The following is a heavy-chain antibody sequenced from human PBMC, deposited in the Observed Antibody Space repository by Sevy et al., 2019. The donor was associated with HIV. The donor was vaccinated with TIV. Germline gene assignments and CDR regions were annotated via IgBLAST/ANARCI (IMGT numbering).Heavy chain of an antibody. CDR2: ISYDGSNK. J-gene: IGHJ6*02. CDR1: GFTFSSYG. V-gene: IGHV3-30*18. D-gene: IGHD2-15*01. Sequence: GGSLRLSCAASGFTFSSYGMHWVRQAPGKGLEWVAVISYDGSNKYYADSVKGRLTISRDNSKNTLYLQMNSLRAEDTAVYYCAKDGGGPPVKSSGGRPCMDVWGQGTTVTVSS. CDR3: AKDGGGPPVKSSGGRPCMDV.